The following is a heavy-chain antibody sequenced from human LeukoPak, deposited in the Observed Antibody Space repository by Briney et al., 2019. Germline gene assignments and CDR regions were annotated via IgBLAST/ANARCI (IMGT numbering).Heavy chain of an antibody. Sequence: ASVKVSYKASGYTFTSYGISWVRQAPGQGLEWMGWISAYNGNTNYAQKLQGRVTMTTDTSTSTAYMELRSLRSDDTAVYYCARGRGSIVGATTFDYWGQGTLVTVSS. CDR1: GYTFTSYG. D-gene: IGHD1-26*01. CDR3: ARGRGSIVGATTFDY. V-gene: IGHV1-18*01. CDR2: ISAYNGNT. J-gene: IGHJ4*02.